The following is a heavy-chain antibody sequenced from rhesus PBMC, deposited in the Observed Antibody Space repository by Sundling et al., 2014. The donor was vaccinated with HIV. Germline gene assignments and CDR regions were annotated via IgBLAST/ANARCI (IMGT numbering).Heavy chain of an antibody. Sequence: QVTLKESGPALVKPTQTLTLTCTFSGFSMRTSGTGVGWIRQPPGKALEWLATIYWNDSIYYTTSLKSRLTISKDTSKNQVVLTMTNMDPVDTATYYCARDSSGGWPYFDYWGQGVVVSVSS. J-gene: IGHJ4*01. CDR3: ARDSSGGWPYFDY. V-gene: IGHV2-95*01. CDR1: GFSMRTSGTG. D-gene: IGHD6-37*01. CDR2: IYWNDSI.